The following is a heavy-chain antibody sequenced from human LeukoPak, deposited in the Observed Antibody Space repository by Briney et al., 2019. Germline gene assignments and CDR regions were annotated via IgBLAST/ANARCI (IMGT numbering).Heavy chain of an antibody. CDR3: ARGSPPDY. V-gene: IGHV3-30-3*01. CDR2: ISYDGSNK. Sequence: PGKSLRLSCAASGLTFSGYAMYWVRQAPGKGLEWGAVISYDGSNKYYADSVKGQFTISRDNSKNTLYLQMNSLRTEDTAVYYCARGSPPDYWGQGTLVTVSS. CDR1: GLTFSGYA. J-gene: IGHJ4*02.